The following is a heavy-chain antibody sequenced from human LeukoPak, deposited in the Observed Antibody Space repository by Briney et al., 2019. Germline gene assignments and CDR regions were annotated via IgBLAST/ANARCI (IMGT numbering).Heavy chain of an antibody. Sequence: ASVKVSCKASGYTFTSYGISWVRQAPGQGLEWMGWISAYNGNTNYAQKLQGRVTMTTHTSTSTACMELRSLRSDDTAVYYCARVGGGYDSGGNNFFDPWGQGPLVTVSA. CDR2: ISAYNGNT. CDR1: GYTFTSYG. CDR3: ARVGGGYDSGGNNFFDP. J-gene: IGHJ5*02. V-gene: IGHV1-18*01. D-gene: IGHD5-12*01.